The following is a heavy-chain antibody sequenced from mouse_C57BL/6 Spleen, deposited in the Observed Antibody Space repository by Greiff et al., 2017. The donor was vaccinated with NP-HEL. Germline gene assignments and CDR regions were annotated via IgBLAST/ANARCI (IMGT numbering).Heavy chain of an antibody. V-gene: IGHV1-19*01. CDR3: ARLTTVVSRYFDV. D-gene: IGHD1-1*01. CDR2: INPYNGGT. J-gene: IGHJ1*03. Sequence: VQLQQSGPVLVKPGASVKMSCKASGYTFTDYYMNWVKQSHGKSLEWIGVINPYNGGTSYNQKFKGKATLTVDKSSSTAYMELNSLTSEDSAVYYCARLTTVVSRYFDVWGTGTTVTVSS. CDR1: GYTFTDYY.